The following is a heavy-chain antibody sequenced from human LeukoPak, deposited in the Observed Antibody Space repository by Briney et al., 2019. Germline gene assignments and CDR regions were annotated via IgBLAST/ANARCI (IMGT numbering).Heavy chain of an antibody. CDR2: TRNKANSYTT. V-gene: IGHV3-72*01. CDR1: GFTFSDHS. D-gene: IGHD4-17*01. CDR3: TRDFTTGGSWYFDS. Sequence: GGSLRLSCAASGFTFSDHSMGWVRQAPGKGLEWVGRTRNKANSYTTEYAASVKGRFTISRDGSKNSLYLQMNSLKTEDTAVYYCTRDFTTGGSWYFDSWGQGTLVTVSS. J-gene: IGHJ4*02.